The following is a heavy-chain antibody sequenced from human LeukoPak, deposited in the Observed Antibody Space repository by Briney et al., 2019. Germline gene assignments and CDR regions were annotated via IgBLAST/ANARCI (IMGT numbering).Heavy chain of an antibody. Sequence: GASVKVSCKASGYTFTGYYMHWVRQAPGQGFEWMRWINPNSGDTNYAQKFQGRVTMTRDTSIRTAHMELSRLRSDDTAVYYCARANPLYCSSTTCLFDYWGQGTLVTVSS. V-gene: IGHV1-2*02. CDR1: GYTFTGYY. CDR2: INPNSGDT. J-gene: IGHJ4*02. D-gene: IGHD2-2*01. CDR3: ARANPLYCSSTTCLFDY.